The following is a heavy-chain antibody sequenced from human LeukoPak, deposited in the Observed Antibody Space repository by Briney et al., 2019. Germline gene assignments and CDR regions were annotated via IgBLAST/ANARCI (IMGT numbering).Heavy chain of an antibody. CDR2: IYYSGSA. V-gene: IGHV4-59*02. D-gene: IGHD6-6*01. J-gene: IGHJ4*02. CDR1: GGSVSVYY. CDR3: ARVFYSSSSRYFFDS. Sequence: TSETLSLTCTVSGGSVSVYYWSWIRQPPGKGLEWIGYIYYSGSANYNPSLKSRVTISVDTSKNQFSLKLSSVTAADTAVYYCARVFYSSSSRYFFDSWGQGTLVTVSS.